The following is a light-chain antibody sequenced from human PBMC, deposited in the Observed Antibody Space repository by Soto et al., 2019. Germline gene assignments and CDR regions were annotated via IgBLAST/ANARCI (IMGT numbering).Light chain of an antibody. V-gene: IGLV1-47*01. J-gene: IGLJ2*01. CDR3: CSYADSNSLV. CDR2: RNN. CDR1: SSNIGSNY. Sequence: QSVLTQPPSASGTPGQRVTISCSGSSSNIGSNYVYWYQQLPGTAPKLLIYRNNQRPSGVPDRFSGSKSGTTASLTVSGLQAEDEADYYCCSYADSNSLVFGGGTKLTVL.